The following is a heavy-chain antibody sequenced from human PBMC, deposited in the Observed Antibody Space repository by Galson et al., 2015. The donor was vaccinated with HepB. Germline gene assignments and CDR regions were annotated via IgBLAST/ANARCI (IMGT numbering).Heavy chain of an antibody. D-gene: IGHD1-14*01. J-gene: IGHJ4*02. CDR1: GYSFTIYW. CDR2: IYPGDSDT. CDR3: ARQTGPGGPPDY. V-gene: IGHV5-51*01. Sequence: QSGAEVKKPGESLKISCEASGYSFTIYWIGWVRQMPGKGLEWMGIIYPGDSDTRYSPSFEGQVTISADKSISTAHLQWNSLKTSDTAMYYCARQTGPGGPPDYWGQGTLVTVSS.